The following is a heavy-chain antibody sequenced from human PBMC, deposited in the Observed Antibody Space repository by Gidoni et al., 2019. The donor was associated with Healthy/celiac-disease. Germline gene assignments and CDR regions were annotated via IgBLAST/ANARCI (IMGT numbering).Heavy chain of an antibody. CDR3: ARVSSSWYQDYYYGMDV. CDR1: GYTFTSYG. Sequence: QVQLVQSGAEVKKPGASVKVACKASGYTFTSYGISWVRQAPGQGLEWMGWISAYNGNTNYAQKLQGRVTMTTDTSTSTAYMELRSLISDDTAVYYCARVSSSWYQDYYYGMDVWGQGTTVTVSS. V-gene: IGHV1-18*01. J-gene: IGHJ6*02. D-gene: IGHD6-13*01. CDR2: ISAYNGNT.